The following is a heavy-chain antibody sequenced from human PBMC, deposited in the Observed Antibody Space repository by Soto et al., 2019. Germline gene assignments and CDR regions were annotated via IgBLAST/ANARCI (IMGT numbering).Heavy chain of an antibody. V-gene: IGHV4-4*02. Sequence: SETMSLTCAVSGDSISSEKWWSWVRQPPGKGLEWIGEVYHSGNTNYNPSLKSRVIISVDKSKNQFSLKLSSVTDADTAMYYCARDHPHSYGVYYFDYWGQGTPVTVSS. D-gene: IGHD5-18*01. CDR1: GDSISSEKW. J-gene: IGHJ4*02. CDR3: ARDHPHSYGVYYFDY. CDR2: VYHSGNT.